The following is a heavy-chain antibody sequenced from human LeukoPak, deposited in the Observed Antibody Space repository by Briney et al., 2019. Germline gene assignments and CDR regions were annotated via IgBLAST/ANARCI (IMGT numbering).Heavy chain of an antibody. J-gene: IGHJ5*02. CDR1: GYTFTSHG. V-gene: IGHV1-18*01. CDR2: ISAYNGNT. D-gene: IGHD4-17*01. CDR3: ARDTMVTSNWFDP. Sequence: ASVKVSCKASGYTFTSHGISWVRQAPGQGLEWMGWISAYNGNTEYAEKFQGRVTMTTDTSTSTPYMEMRRLGSDDTAVYYCARDTMVTSNWFDPWGQGTLVTVSS.